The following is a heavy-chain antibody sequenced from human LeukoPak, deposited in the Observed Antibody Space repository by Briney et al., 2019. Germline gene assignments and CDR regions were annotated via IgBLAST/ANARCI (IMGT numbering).Heavy chain of an antibody. CDR3: ARERHDSSGYYVFDY. D-gene: IGHD3-22*01. J-gene: IGHJ4*02. CDR1: GFTFSSYS. Sequence: GGSLRLSCAASGFTFSSYSMNWVRQAPGKGLEWVSSISSSSSYIYYADSVKGRFTISRDNAKNSLYLQMNSLRAEDTAVYYCARERHDSSGYYVFDYWGQGTLVTVSS. V-gene: IGHV3-21*01. CDR2: ISSSSSYI.